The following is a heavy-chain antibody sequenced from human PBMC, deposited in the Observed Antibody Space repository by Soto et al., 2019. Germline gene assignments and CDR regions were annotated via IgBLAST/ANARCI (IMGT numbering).Heavy chain of an antibody. CDR1: GFTFSSYA. CDR2: ISYDGSNK. CDR3: VRYKSPYSSGWHNRQFDF. V-gene: IGHV3-30-3*01. Sequence: QVQLVESGGGVVQPGRSLRLSCAASGFTFSSYAMHWVRQAPGKGLEWVAVISYDGSNKYYADSVKGRFTISRDNSKTLYLQMNSLGAEDTAVYDCVRYKSPYSSGWHNRQFDFWGQLTLFSVSS. J-gene: IGHJ4*02. D-gene: IGHD6-19*01.